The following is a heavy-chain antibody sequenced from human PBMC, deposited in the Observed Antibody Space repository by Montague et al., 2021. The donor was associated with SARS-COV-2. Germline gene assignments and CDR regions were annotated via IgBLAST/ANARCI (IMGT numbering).Heavy chain of an antibody. V-gene: IGHV4-4*08. CDR1: GASVTSES. CDR2: IYDTGII. J-gene: IGHJ3*02. Sequence: SETRSLTCSVSGASVTSESWGWIRQTPGKGLEWIAYIYDTGIIDYHPSLRSRTTIAVDTSKNQFSLKLSSVTAADTAVYYCARDLAPYYGSGSYYNPIDAFDIWGQGTMVTVSS. CDR3: ARDLAPYYGSGSYYNPIDAFDI. D-gene: IGHD3-10*01.